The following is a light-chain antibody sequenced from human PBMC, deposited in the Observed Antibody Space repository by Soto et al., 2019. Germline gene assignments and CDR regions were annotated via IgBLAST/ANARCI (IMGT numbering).Light chain of an antibody. CDR3: QQYGSSPVT. J-gene: IGKJ2*01. CDR1: QTISASY. CDR2: GAS. Sequence: EIVLTQSPGTLSLSPGERVVLSCRASQTISASYLAWYQHKPGQAPRLLIYGASSRATGIPDRCSGSGSGTDFTLTISRLEPADFAVYYCQQYGSSPVTFGQGTKLEIK. V-gene: IGKV3-20*01.